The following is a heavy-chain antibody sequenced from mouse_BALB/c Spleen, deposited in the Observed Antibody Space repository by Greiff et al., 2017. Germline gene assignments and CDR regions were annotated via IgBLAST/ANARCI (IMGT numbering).Heavy chain of an antibody. Sequence: EVQLQQSGAELVRSGASVKLSCTASGFNIKDYYMHWVKQRPEQGLEWIGWIDPENGDTEYAPKFPGKATMTADTSSNTAYLQLSSLTSEDTAVYYCNAWGAMDYWGQGTSVTVSA. J-gene: IGHJ4*01. CDR2: IDPENGDT. CDR1: GFNIKDYY. CDR3: NAWGAMDY. V-gene: IGHV14-4*02.